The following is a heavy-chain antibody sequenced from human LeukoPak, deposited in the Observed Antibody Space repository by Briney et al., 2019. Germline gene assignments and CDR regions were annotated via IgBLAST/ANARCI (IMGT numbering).Heavy chain of an antibody. V-gene: IGHV1-24*01. CDR3: AAESNYRGYDSVAFDI. D-gene: IGHD5-12*01. CDR2: YDPEDGAI. Sequence: ASVEVSCKVSGYALTELSMHWVRQAPGKGLEWMGGYDPEDGAIIYAQKFQGRATVTEDTSTDTAHMELSRLTSEDTAVYYCAAESNYRGYDSVAFDIWGQGTMVIVSS. J-gene: IGHJ3*02. CDR1: GYALTELS.